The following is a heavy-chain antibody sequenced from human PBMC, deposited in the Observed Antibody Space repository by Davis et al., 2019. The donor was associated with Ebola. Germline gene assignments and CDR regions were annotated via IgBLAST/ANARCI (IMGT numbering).Heavy chain of an antibody. V-gene: IGHV3-23*01. CDR3: ARDSEQWTTRDYYYGMDV. CDR1: GFIFSSYV. J-gene: IGHJ6*04. D-gene: IGHD6-19*01. CDR2: LGTSADT. Sequence: PGGSLRLSCAASGFIFSSYVMSWVRQAPGRGLEWVSTLGTSADTYYAESVKGRFTISRDNSKNTLYLQMNSLRAEDTAVYYCARDSEQWTTRDYYYGMDVWGKGTTVTVSS.